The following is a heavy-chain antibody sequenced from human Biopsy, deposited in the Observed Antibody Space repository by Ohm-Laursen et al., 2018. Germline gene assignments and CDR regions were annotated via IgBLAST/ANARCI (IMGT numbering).Heavy chain of an antibody. CDR3: ATKLTGYFHH. CDR2: KIPILGTG. D-gene: IGHD3-9*01. CDR1: EGTFSNYG. J-gene: IGHJ1*01. V-gene: IGHV1-69*06. Sequence: PVKVSCKAPEGTFSNYGVNWVRQAPEQGLEWLGGKIPILGTGNSAQKFQDGVTVAADTSTSTATMELRSLRSDDTAVYYCATKLTGYFHHWGQGTLVIVSS.